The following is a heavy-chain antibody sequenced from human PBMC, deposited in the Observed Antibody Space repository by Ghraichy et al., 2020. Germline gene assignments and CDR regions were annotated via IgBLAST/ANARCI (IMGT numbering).Heavy chain of an antibody. J-gene: IGHJ3*02. CDR2: IYYSGST. V-gene: IGHV4-59*08. D-gene: IGHD2-15*01. CDR1: GGSISSYY. CDR3: ARRAATNGEMTFDI. Sequence: SETLSLTCTVSGGSISSYYWSWIRQPPGKGLEWIGYIYYSGSTNYNPSLKSRVTISVDTSKNQFSLKLSSVTAADTAVYYCARRAATNGEMTFDIWGQGTMVTVSS.